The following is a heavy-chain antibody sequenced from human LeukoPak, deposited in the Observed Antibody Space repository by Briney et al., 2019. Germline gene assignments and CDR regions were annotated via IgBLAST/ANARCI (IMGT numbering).Heavy chain of an antibody. CDR1: GXTFRDYY. CDR3: ARGQMAGY. V-gene: IGHV3-11*05. D-gene: IGHD5-24*01. J-gene: IGHJ4*02. Sequence: GGSLRLSCVASGXTFRDYYMSWIRRAPGEGLEWVSYISSSSSYIDYADSVKGRFTISRDNAKNSLYLQMNSLRAEDTAVYYCARGQMAGYWGQGTLVTVSS. CDR2: ISSSSSYI.